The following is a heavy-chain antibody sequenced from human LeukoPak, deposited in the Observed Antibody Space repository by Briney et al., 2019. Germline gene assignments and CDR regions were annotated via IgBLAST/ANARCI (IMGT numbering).Heavy chain of an antibody. D-gene: IGHD3-10*01. CDR3: ARGSRLWFGELFAYYFDY. V-gene: IGHV1-69*05. Sequence: GASVKVSCKASGGTFSSYAISWVRQAPGQGLEWMGGIIPIFGTANYAQKFQGRVTITTDESTSTAYMELSSLRSEDTTVYYCARGSRLWFGELFAYYFDYWGQGTLVTVSS. CDR1: GGTFSSYA. CDR2: IIPIFGTA. J-gene: IGHJ4*02.